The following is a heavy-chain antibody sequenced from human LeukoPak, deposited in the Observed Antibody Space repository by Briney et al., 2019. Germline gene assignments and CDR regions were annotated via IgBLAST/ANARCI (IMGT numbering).Heavy chain of an antibody. V-gene: IGHV4-39*01. CDR1: GASISSSNYY. CDR2: VYYTGSI. Sequence: SETLSLTCTVSGASISSSNYYWGWICQPPGKGLEYIGSVYYTGSIHYNPSLTSRVTISADTSKNQFSLKVSSVTAADTAVYYCARLSYGEHDYWGQGTLVTVSS. D-gene: IGHD3-10*01. CDR3: ARLSYGEHDY. J-gene: IGHJ4*02.